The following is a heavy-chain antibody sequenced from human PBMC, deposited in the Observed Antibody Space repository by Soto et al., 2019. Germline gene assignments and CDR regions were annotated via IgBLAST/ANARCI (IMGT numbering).Heavy chain of an antibody. CDR3: AKGAYSNNWYED. CDR2: ISYDGSNK. Sequence: QVQLVESGGGVVQPGRSLRLSCVVSGFTFSSYGMHWVRQAPGKGLEWVAVISYDGSNKYYADSVKGRFTISRDNSKNTLYLQMNSLGAEDTAVYYCAKGAYSNNWYEDWGQGTLVTVSS. V-gene: IGHV3-30*18. D-gene: IGHD6-13*01. CDR1: GFTFSSYG. J-gene: IGHJ5*02.